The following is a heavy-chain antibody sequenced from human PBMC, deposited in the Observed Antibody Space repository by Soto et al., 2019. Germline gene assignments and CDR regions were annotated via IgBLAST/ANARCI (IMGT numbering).Heavy chain of an antibody. Sequence: WDILSPTCAVFGGSFSGYYWGWIRQPPGKGREGSGEINHSGSTNYNPSLKSRGTISVDTSKNQFSLKLSSVTAADTAVYYCAGDALMSTTYYYYGMDVWGQGTTVTVSS. J-gene: IGHJ6*02. CDR1: GGSFSGYY. CDR3: AGDALMSTTYYYYGMDV. D-gene: IGHD1-7*01. V-gene: IGHV4-34*01. CDR2: INHSGST.